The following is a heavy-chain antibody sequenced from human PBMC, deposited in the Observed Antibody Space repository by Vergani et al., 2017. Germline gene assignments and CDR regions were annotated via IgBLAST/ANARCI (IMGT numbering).Heavy chain of an antibody. J-gene: IGHJ6*03. CDR3: ARVNTETNGHLYYYYYMDV. CDR2: IDHTGRP. V-gene: IGHV4-34*01. Sequence: QVQLQQWGGGLLKPSETLSLTCVVHGGSFTSYHWTWIRQSPGEVLEWVGDIDHTGRPEYNPSLKSRLTMSVAKSRNQFSLTLNSVTATDTAIYFCARVNTETNGHLYYYYYMDVWGQGTAVTVS. D-gene: IGHD4-11*01. CDR1: GGSFTSYH.